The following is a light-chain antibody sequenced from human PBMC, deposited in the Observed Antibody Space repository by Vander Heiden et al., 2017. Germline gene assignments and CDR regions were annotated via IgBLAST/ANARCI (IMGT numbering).Light chain of an antibody. Sequence: DIQMTQSPSSLSASVGDRVTIPRRASQSISTYSSWYQQKPGKAPKLMNYAASSLQSGVPSRFSGSGSGTDFTLTLSMLQPEDFATYYCQQTDSSPFTFGGGTKVEIK. CDR1: QSISTY. CDR2: AAS. CDR3: QQTDSSPFT. V-gene: IGKV1-39*01. J-gene: IGKJ4*01.